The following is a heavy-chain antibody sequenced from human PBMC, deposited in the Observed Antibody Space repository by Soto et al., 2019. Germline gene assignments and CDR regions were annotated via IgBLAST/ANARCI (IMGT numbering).Heavy chain of an antibody. CDR3: ARDTEYCSSTSCPRDVFDI. J-gene: IGHJ3*02. D-gene: IGHD2-2*01. Sequence: PSETLSLTCAVYGGSVSSGSYYWSWIRQPPGKGLEWIGYIYYSGSTNYNPSLKSRVTISVDTSKNQFSLKLSSVTAADTAVYYCARDTEYCSSTSCPRDVFDIWGQGTMVTVSS. CDR2: IYYSGST. CDR1: GGSVSSGSYY. V-gene: IGHV4-61*01.